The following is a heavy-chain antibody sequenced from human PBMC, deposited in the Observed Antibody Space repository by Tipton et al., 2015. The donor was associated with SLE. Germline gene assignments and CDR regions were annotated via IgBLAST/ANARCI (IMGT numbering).Heavy chain of an antibody. CDR3: ASLFYGDFAYYFDY. Sequence: SGAEVKKPGESLKISCKGSGYSFTSYWIGWIRQPAGKGLEWIGRIYHSGSTYYNPSLKSRVTISVDTSKNQFSLKLSSVTAADTAVYYCASLFYGDFAYYFDYWGQGTLVTVSS. CDR2: IYHSGST. D-gene: IGHD4-17*01. CDR1: GYSFTSYW. J-gene: IGHJ4*02. V-gene: IGHV4-38-2*02.